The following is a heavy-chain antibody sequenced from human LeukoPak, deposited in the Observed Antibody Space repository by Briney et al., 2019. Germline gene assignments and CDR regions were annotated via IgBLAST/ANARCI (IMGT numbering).Heavy chain of an antibody. CDR1: GGSFSGYY. Sequence: SETLSLTCAVYGGSFSGYYWSWIRQPPGKGLEWIGEINHSGSTNYNPSLKSRVTISVDTSKNQFSLKLSSVTAADTAVYYCARQLPCSGGSCFVDYMDVWGKGTTVTVSS. CDR2: INHSGST. D-gene: IGHD2-15*01. CDR3: ARQLPCSGGSCFVDYMDV. V-gene: IGHV4-34*01. J-gene: IGHJ6*03.